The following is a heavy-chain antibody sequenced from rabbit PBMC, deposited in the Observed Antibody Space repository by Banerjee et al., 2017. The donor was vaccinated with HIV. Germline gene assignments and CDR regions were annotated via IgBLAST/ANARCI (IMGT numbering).Heavy chain of an antibody. CDR3: ARDEPSAVGIYTL. Sequence: ASWAKGRFTISKTSSTTVTLQMTSLTAADTATYFCARDEPSAVGIYTLWGPGTLVTVS. D-gene: IGHD5-1*01. J-gene: IGHJ6*01. V-gene: IGHV1S40*01.